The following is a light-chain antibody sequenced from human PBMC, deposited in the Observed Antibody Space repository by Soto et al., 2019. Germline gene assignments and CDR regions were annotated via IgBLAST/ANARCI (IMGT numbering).Light chain of an antibody. V-gene: IGLV2-11*01. J-gene: IGLJ1*01. CDR2: EVS. CDR1: SSDVGGYKY. Sequence: QSALTQPRSVSGSPGQSVTISCTGTSSDVGGYKYVSWFQQHPGKAPKVMIYEVSERPSGVPGRFSGSKSGNTASLTISGLQAEDEAEYYCSSYTNINTRACVFGTGTKLTVL. CDR3: SSYTNINTRACV.